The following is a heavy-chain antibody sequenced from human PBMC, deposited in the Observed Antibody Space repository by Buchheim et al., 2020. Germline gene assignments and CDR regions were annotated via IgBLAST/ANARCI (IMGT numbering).Heavy chain of an antibody. J-gene: IGHJ5*02. V-gene: IGHV3-23*01. CDR2: ISGSGGST. D-gene: IGHD3-3*01. Sequence: EVQLLESGGGLVQPGGSLRLSCAASGFTFSSYAMSWVRQAPGKGLEWVSDISGSGGSTYYADSVKGRFTISRDNSKNTLHLQMNSLRAEDTAVYYCAKFGDRVVIIVGRWVSWFDPWGQGTL. CDR3: AKFGDRVVIIVGRWVSWFDP. CDR1: GFTFSSYA.